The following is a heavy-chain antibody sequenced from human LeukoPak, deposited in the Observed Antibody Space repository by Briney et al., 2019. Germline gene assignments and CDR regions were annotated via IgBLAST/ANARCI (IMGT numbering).Heavy chain of an antibody. D-gene: IGHD2-2*01. Sequence: GGSLRLSCTASGFTFSNYLMSWVRQAPGKGLEWVSTFSGSGDNTYYADSVKGRFTISRDNSKNTLYLQMNSLRAEDTAIYYCAKQGKKVVPATTDYWGQGALVTVSS. V-gene: IGHV3-23*01. CDR1: GFTFSNYL. CDR3: AKQGKKVVPATTDY. CDR2: FSGSGDNT. J-gene: IGHJ4*02.